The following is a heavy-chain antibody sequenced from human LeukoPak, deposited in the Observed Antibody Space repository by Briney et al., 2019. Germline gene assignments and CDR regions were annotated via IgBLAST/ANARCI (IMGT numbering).Heavy chain of an antibody. D-gene: IGHD3-10*01. CDR2: ISGSGGTT. J-gene: IGHJ4*02. Sequence: SGGSLRLSCAASGFTFSNYAMNWVRQAPGKGLEWVSLISGSGGTTYYADSVKGRFTTSRDNSKNTLYLQMNSLRVEDTAVYYCAKGNYYYGSGTYPNFDYWGQGTLVTVSS. CDR3: AKGNYYYGSGTYPNFDY. V-gene: IGHV3-23*01. CDR1: GFTFSNYA.